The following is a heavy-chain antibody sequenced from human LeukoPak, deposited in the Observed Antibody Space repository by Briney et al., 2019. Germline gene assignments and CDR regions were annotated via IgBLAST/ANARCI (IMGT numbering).Heavy chain of an antibody. J-gene: IGHJ4*02. CDR2: INPNNGGT. CDR1: GYTFTDFY. Sequence: ASVKVSCKASGYTFTDFYMHWVRQATGQGLEWMGWINPNNGGTNYAQIFQGRVTMTRDTSISTAYMELSRLRSDDTAVYFCARDFYGSGSYYKGKLFDYWGQGTLVTVSS. V-gene: IGHV1-2*02. D-gene: IGHD3-10*01. CDR3: ARDFYGSGSYYKGKLFDY.